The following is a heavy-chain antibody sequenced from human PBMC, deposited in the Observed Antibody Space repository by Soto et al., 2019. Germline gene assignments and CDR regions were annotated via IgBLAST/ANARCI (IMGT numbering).Heavy chain of an antibody. CDR2: ISDYNGNT. Sequence: ASVKVSCKASGYTFTSYGISWVRQAPGQGLEWMGWISDYNGNTNYAQKLQGRVTMTTDTSTSTAYMELRSLRSEDTAVYYCARRIAVAGTENYYDYGMDVWGQGTTVTVSS. CDR3: ARRIAVAGTENYYDYGMDV. D-gene: IGHD6-19*01. V-gene: IGHV1-18*01. J-gene: IGHJ6*02. CDR1: GYTFTSYG.